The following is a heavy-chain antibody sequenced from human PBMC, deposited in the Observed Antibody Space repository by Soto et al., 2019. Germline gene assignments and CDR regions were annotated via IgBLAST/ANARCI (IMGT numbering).Heavy chain of an antibody. CDR2: IYYSGST. CDR1: GCSISSSSYY. Sequence: SETLSLTCTVSGCSISSSSYYWGWIRQPPGKGLEWIGSIYYSGSTYYNPSLKSRVTISVDTSKNQFSLKLSSVTAADTAVYYCARHLDPQLLLRVYCYYGMYVWGQGTTVTVSS. V-gene: IGHV4-39*01. J-gene: IGHJ6*02. D-gene: IGHD2-2*01. CDR3: ARHLDPQLLLRVYCYYGMYV.